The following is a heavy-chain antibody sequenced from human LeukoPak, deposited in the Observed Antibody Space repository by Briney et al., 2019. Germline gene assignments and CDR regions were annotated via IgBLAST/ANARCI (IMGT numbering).Heavy chain of an antibody. CDR1: SGSISGHY. V-gene: IGHV4-4*07. D-gene: IGHD2-2*01. Sequence: KSSETLSLTCTVTSGSISGHYWSWIRQPAGKEMQWIGRIYTSGATNYNPSLKSRVTMSIDTSKKEFTLKLTSVTAADTAVYYCATSRAELWGRGTLVTVSS. CDR3: ATSRAEL. CDR2: IYTSGAT. J-gene: IGHJ2*01.